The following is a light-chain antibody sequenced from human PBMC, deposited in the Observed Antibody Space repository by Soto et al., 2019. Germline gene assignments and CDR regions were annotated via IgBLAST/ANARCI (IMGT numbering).Light chain of an antibody. J-gene: IGKJ4*01. CDR2: GAS. V-gene: IGKV1-39*01. CDR1: QNIDTF. Sequence: DIQMTQSPFSLAASVGDRVTVSCRSSQNIDTFLNWYRHKPGKAPELLIFGASRLHSGVPSRFSGGRSGTEFTLNISSLQPEDFATYYCQQTYSTLALTFGGGTKVEI. CDR3: QQTYSTLALT.